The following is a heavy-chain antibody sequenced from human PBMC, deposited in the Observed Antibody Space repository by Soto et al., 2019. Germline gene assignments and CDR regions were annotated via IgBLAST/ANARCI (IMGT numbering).Heavy chain of an antibody. J-gene: IGHJ6*03. D-gene: IGHD2-15*01. CDR2: SAGSGSSR. V-gene: IGHV3-23*01. CDR1: GFNFGTYA. CDR3: VKFRGQAYSSYHMDV. Sequence: EVQLLESGGGLVQPGGSLRLACAASGFNFGTYAMGWVRQAPGRGLEWVSSAGSGSSRYYADSVRCRFTVYRDTSKSTLYLAMSSLRAEDTALYYCVKFRGQAYSSYHMDVWGKGTTVTVSS.